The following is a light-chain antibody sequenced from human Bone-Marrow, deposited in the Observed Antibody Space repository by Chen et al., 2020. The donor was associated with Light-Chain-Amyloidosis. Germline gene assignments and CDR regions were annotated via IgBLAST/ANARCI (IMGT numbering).Light chain of an antibody. CDR1: SGSIATNY. Sequence: NFMLTQPHSVSESPGKTVIISCTRSSGSIATNYVQWYQQRPGRSPTTVIYEDDQRPAGVPDRFSGSIDRSSNSASLTISGLKTEDEADYYCQSYQGSSQGVFGGGTKLTVL. V-gene: IGLV6-57*01. CDR3: QSYQGSSQGV. CDR2: EDD. J-gene: IGLJ3*02.